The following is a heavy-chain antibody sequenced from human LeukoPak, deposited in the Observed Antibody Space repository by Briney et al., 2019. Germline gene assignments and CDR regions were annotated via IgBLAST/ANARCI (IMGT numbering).Heavy chain of an antibody. J-gene: IGHJ4*02. Sequence: GGSLRLSCAASGFTVSSNYMSWVRQAPGKGLEWVSVIYIGGSTYYADSVKGRFTISIENSKNTMYLQMNILRAEDTAVYYCASDRLVYSYGYFDYWGQGTLVTVSS. CDR2: IYIGGST. V-gene: IGHV3-66*01. CDR1: GFTVSSNY. CDR3: ASDRLVYSYGYFDY. D-gene: IGHD5-18*01.